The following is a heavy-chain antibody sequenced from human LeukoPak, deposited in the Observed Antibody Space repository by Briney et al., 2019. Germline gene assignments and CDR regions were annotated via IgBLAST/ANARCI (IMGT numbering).Heavy chain of an antibody. J-gene: IGHJ4*02. V-gene: IGHV3-48*04. CDR2: ISSSGSTI. CDR3: ARPPYDSSGYYFDY. CDR1: GFTFSSYA. D-gene: IGHD3-22*01. Sequence: GGSLRLSCAASGFTFSSYAMSWVRQAPGKGLEWVSYISSSGSTIYYADSVKGRFTISRDNAKNSLYLQMNSLRAEDTAVYYCARPPYDSSGYYFDYWGQGTLVTVSS.